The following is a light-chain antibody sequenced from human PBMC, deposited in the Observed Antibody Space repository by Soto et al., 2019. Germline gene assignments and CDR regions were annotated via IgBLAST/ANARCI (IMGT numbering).Light chain of an antibody. CDR3: GTWDTSLSAGV. CDR2: END. V-gene: IGLV1-51*02. CDR1: SSNIANNY. J-gene: IGLJ3*02. Sequence: QSVLTQPPSVSAAPGQKVTISCSGSSSNIANNYVSWYQQLPGTAPKLLIYENDKRPSGIPDRFSGSKSGTSATLGITGLQTGGEADYYCGTWDTSLSAGVFGGGTKLTVL.